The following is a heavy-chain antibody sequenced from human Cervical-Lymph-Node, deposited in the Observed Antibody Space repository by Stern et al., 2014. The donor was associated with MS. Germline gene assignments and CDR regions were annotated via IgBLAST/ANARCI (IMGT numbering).Heavy chain of an antibody. Sequence: QVQLMQSEAELKKPGSSVKVSCKASGGSLSTYTITWVRQAPGQGLEWMGRIIPALNVANYAQKFQGRLTITADKSTSTAYMEMSSLRSDDTAVYYCAGPAPLDWGQGTLVTVSS. J-gene: IGHJ4*02. D-gene: IGHD2-2*01. CDR2: IIPALNVA. CDR3: AGPAPLD. V-gene: IGHV1-69*02. CDR1: GGSLSTYT.